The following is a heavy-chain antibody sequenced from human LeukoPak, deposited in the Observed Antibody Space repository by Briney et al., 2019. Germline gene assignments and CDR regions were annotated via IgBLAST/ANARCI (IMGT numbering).Heavy chain of an antibody. Sequence: ASVKVSCKASGYTFSSYGISWVRQAPGQGGEGMGWISAYNGNTNYAQKLQGRVTITTATSTSTAYIELTSLRSDDTAVYYCAREGYYDSSGYFDYWGQGTLVTVSS. CDR2: ISAYNGNT. CDR3: AREGYYDSSGYFDY. D-gene: IGHD3-22*01. CDR1: GYTFSSYG. J-gene: IGHJ4*02. V-gene: IGHV1-18*01.